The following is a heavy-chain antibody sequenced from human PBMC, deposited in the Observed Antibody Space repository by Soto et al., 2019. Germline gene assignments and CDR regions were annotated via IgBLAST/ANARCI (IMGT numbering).Heavy chain of an antibody. CDR3: ASFGYCSGGSCLYYFDY. V-gene: IGHV1-69*13. CDR1: GGTFSSYA. Sequence: SVKVSCKASGGTFSSYAISWVRQAPGQGLEWMGGIIPIFGTANYAQKFQGRVTITADESTSTAYMELSSLRSEDTAVYYCASFGYCSGGSCLYYFDYWGQGTLVTVSS. CDR2: IIPIFGTA. J-gene: IGHJ4*02. D-gene: IGHD2-15*01.